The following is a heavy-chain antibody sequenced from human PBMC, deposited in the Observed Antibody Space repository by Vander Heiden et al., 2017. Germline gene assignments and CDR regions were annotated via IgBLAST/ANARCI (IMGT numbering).Heavy chain of an antibody. J-gene: IGHJ4*02. CDR2: ITPFNGNT. CDR1: GNTFPYRY. D-gene: IGHD3-22*01. V-gene: IGHV1-45*02. Sequence: QMQLVQSWPEVKKTGSTEKLAWRASGNTFPYRYLQWVRQAPGQALEWMGWITPFNGNTNHAQNFQDRFSITRDTSMTTVSMELSSLRSEDTAMYYCASSCIEYDSAGCLFDYWGPGTLVTVSS. CDR3: ASSCIEYDSAGCLFDY.